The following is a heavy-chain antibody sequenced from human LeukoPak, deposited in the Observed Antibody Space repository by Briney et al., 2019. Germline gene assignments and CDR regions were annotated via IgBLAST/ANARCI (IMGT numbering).Heavy chain of an antibody. V-gene: IGHV1-46*01. D-gene: IGHD2-15*01. CDR2: INPSGGST. Sequence: GASVKVSCKASGYSFTSYYMHWVRQAPGQGLEWMGIINPSGGSTTYAQKFQGRVIMTRDMSTSTVYMELSSLRSEDTAVYYCARGVVVVVAATRNYYYYMDVWGKGTTVTISS. J-gene: IGHJ6*03. CDR3: ARGVVVVVAATRNYYYYMDV. CDR1: GYSFTSYY.